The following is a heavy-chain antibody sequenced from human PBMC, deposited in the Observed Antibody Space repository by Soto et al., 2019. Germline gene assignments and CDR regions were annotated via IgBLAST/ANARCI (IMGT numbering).Heavy chain of an antibody. Sequence: SETLSLTCTVSGGSVSSGGYYWSWIRQHPGKGLEWIGYIYYSGSTYYNPSLKSRVTISVDTSKNQFSLKLSSVTAEDTAVYYCARDDYGGNLFYWGQGTLVTVSA. V-gene: IGHV4-31*03. CDR2: IYYSGST. CDR3: ARDDYGGNLFY. D-gene: IGHD4-17*01. J-gene: IGHJ4*02. CDR1: GGSVSSGGYY.